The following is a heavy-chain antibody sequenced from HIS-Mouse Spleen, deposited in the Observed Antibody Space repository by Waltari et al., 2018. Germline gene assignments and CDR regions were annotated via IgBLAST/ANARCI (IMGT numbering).Heavy chain of an antibody. CDR2: IYYSGST. CDR1: GGSISSSSYY. Sequence: QLQLQESGPGLVKPSETLSLTCTVSGGSISSSSYYWGWLRQPPGQGREWIGSIYYSGSTYYNPSLKSRVTISVDTSKNQFSLKLSSVTAADTAVYYCAREIPYSSSWYDWYFDLWGRGTLVTVSS. J-gene: IGHJ2*01. CDR3: AREIPYSSSWYDWYFDL. D-gene: IGHD6-13*01. V-gene: IGHV4-39*07.